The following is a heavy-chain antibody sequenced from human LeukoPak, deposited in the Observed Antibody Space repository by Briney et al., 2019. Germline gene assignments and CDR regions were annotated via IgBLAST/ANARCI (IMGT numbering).Heavy chain of an antibody. Sequence: GGSLRLSCAASGFTFSSYWMHWVRQAPGKGLEWISRINSNGSSTSYAHSVQGRFTISRDNAKNTLYMHMNSLRAEDTAVYYCARVGSGWYYYCDFWGRGTLVSVFS. CDR1: GFTFSSYW. J-gene: IGHJ4*02. CDR3: ARVGSGWYYYCDF. CDR2: INSNGSST. D-gene: IGHD6-19*01. V-gene: IGHV3-74*01.